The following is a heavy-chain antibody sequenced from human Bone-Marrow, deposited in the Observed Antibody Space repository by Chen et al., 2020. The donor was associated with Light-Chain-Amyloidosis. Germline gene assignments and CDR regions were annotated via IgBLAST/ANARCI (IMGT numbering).Heavy chain of an antibody. D-gene: IGHD3-10*01. CDR3: ARGLLHGSGINYYYGMDV. CDR2: IIPIFVTA. Sequence: QVQLVQSGAEVKKPGSSVKVSCKASGGTFSSYAISWVRQAPGQGLEWMGGIIPIFVTANYAQKFQGRVTITADESTSTAYMGLSSLRSEDTAVYYCARGLLHGSGINYYYGMDVWGQGTTVTVSS. J-gene: IGHJ6*02. CDR1: GGTFSSYA. V-gene: IGHV1-69*01.